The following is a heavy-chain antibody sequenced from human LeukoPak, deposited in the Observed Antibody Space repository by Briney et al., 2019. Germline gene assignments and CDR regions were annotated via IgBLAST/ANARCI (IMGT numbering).Heavy chain of an antibody. D-gene: IGHD6-13*01. CDR3: ARRYSSSWYHWFDP. V-gene: IGHV1-18*01. J-gene: IGHJ5*02. CDR1: GCTFTSYG. CDR2: ISAYNGNT. Sequence: ASVKVSCKASGCTFTSYGISWVRQAPGQGLEWMGWISAYNGNTNYAQKLQGRVTMTTDTSTSTAYMELRSLRSDDTAVYYCARRYSSSWYHWFDPWGQGTLVTVSS.